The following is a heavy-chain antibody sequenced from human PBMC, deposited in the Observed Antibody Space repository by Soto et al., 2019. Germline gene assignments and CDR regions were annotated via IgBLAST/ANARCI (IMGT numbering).Heavy chain of an antibody. CDR1: GGSISSYY. CDR3: ARLATRYYFDP. J-gene: IGHJ4*01. Sequence: PSETLSLTCTVSGGSISSYYWSWIRQPPGKGLEWIGYIYYSGSTNYNPSLKSRVTISVDTSKNQFSLKMSSVTAADTAVHYCARLATRYYFDPWGPGTLVTVSS. CDR2: IYYSGST. V-gene: IGHV4-59*01. D-gene: IGHD1-1*01.